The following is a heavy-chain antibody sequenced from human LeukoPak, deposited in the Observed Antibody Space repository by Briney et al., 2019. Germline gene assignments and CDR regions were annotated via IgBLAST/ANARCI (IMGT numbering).Heavy chain of an antibody. CDR3: TTDRGTTDT. D-gene: IGHD4-17*01. V-gene: IGHV3-15*01. CDR1: GFPFSTYI. Sequence: PGGSLRLSCAAAGFPFSTYIMNWVRQAPGKGLEWVGRIKSKTDGGTPDYAPPVKGRFTISRDDSKNTLYLQMNSLKTEDTAVYYCTTDRGTTDTWGQGTLVTVSS. J-gene: IGHJ5*02. CDR2: IKSKTDGGTP.